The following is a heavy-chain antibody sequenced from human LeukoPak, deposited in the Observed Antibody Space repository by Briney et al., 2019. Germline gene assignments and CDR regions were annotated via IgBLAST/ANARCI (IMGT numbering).Heavy chain of an antibody. J-gene: IGHJ5*02. CDR2: INPSGGST. Sequence: ASVKVSCKASGYTFTSYYMHWVRQAPGQGLEWMGIINPSGGSTSYAQKFQGRVTMTRDTSTSTVYMELSSLRSEDTAVYYCARGGSGSYYKYNWFDPWGQGTLVTVSS. CDR3: ARGGSGSYYKYNWFDP. V-gene: IGHV1-46*01. D-gene: IGHD3-10*01. CDR1: GYTFTSYY.